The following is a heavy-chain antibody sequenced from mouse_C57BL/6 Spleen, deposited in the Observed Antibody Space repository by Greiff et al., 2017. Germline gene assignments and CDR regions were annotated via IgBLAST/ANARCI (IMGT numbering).Heavy chain of an antibody. J-gene: IGHJ2*01. V-gene: IGHV1-50*01. Sequence: QVQLQQPGAELVKPGASVKLSCKASGYTFTSYWMQWVKQRPGQGLEWIGEIDPSDSYTNYNQKFKGKATLTVDTSSSTAYMQLSSLTSEDSAVYYCARRDWVDYWGQGTTRTVSS. D-gene: IGHD4-1*01. CDR2: IDPSDSYT. CDR3: ARRDWVDY. CDR1: GYTFTSYW.